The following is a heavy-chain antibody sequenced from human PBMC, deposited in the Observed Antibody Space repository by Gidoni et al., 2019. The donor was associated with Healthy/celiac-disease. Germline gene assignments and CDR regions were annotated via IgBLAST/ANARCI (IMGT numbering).Heavy chain of an antibody. D-gene: IGHD3-22*01. V-gene: IGHV3-23*01. Sequence: EVQLLEYGGGLVQPGGSLRLSCAASGFTFSRYAMSWVRQAQGKGLEWVSAISGSGGSTYYADSVKGRFTISRDNSKNTLYLQMNSLRAEDTAVYYCAKEALTMIVVVITHGLDYWGQGTLVTVSS. CDR3: AKEALTMIVVVITHGLDY. J-gene: IGHJ4*02. CDR2: ISGSGGST. CDR1: GFTFSRYA.